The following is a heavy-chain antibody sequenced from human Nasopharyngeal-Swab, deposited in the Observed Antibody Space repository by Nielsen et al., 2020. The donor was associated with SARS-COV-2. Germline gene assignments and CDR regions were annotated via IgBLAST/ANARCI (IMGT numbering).Heavy chain of an antibody. J-gene: IGHJ6*03. CDR2: INHSGST. D-gene: IGHD2-2*01. Sequence: WVRQPQGKGLGWIAEINHSGSTNYNPSLKSRVTISVDTSKNQFSLKLSSVTAADTAVYYCARGLSGIVPAPILGLGPYYSYYYMDVWGKGTTVTVSS. CDR3: ARGLSGIVPAPILGLGPYYSYYYMDV. V-gene: IGHV4-34*01.